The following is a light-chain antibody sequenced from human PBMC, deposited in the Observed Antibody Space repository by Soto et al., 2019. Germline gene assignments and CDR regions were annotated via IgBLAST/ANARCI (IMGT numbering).Light chain of an antibody. CDR3: GTWDSSLNGGV. CDR2: DNS. J-gene: IGLJ3*02. Sequence: QSVLTQPPSVSGAPGQRLTISCTGSSSNIGADYDVHWYQQLPGTAPKLLIYDNSQRPSGIPDRFSGSKSGTSATLAITGLQTGDEADYYCGTWDSSLNGGVFGGGTQLTVL. V-gene: IGLV1-51*01. CDR1: SSNIGADYD.